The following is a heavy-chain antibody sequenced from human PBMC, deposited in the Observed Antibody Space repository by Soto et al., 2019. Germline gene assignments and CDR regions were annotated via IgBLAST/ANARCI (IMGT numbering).Heavy chain of an antibody. Sequence: ASVKVSCKASGYTFTSYGISWVRQAPGQGLEWMGWISAYNGNTNYAQKLQGRVTMTTDTSTSTAYMELRSLRSDDTAVYYCARDSTAYYDFWSGYYKPPDLHGMDVWGQGTTVTVSS. CDR3: ARDSTAYYDFWSGYYKPPDLHGMDV. J-gene: IGHJ6*02. CDR2: ISAYNGNT. D-gene: IGHD3-3*01. V-gene: IGHV1-18*01. CDR1: GYTFTSYG.